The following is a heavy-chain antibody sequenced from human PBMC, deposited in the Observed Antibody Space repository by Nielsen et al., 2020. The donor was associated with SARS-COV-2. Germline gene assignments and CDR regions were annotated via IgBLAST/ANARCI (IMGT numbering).Heavy chain of an antibody. CDR2: ISSSGSTI. J-gene: IGHJ6*02. V-gene: IGHV3-48*03. CDR1: GFTFSSYE. CDR3: ARDRYGGYYYYGMDV. D-gene: IGHD1-26*01. Sequence: GGSLRLSCAASGFTFSSYEMNWVRQAPGKGLEWVSYISSSGSTIYYADSVKGRFTISRDNAKNSLYLQMNSLRAEDTAVYYCARDRYGGYYYYGMDVWGQGTTVTVSS.